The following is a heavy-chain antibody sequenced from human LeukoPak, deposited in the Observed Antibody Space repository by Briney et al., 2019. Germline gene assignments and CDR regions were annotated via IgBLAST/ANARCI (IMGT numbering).Heavy chain of an antibody. CDR1: GFTFSSYA. CDR3: AKGFWDLDY. J-gene: IGHJ4*02. D-gene: IGHD1-26*01. Sequence: SGGSPRLSCAASGFTFSSYAMSWVRQAPGKGLEWVSAISSSGGSTYYADSVKGRFTISRDNSKNALYLQMNSLRGEDTAEYYCAKGFWDLDYWGQGTLVTVSS. V-gene: IGHV3-23*01. CDR2: ISSSGGST.